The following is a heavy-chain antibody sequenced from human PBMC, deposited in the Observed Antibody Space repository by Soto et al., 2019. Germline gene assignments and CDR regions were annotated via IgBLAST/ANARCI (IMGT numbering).Heavy chain of an antibody. D-gene: IGHD6-13*01. CDR1: GFTFSNAW. CDR2: IKSKTDGGTT. J-gene: IGHJ4*02. CDR3: TTDSPQHSGYEPPIEIAAAGTN. V-gene: IGHV3-15*01. Sequence: EVQLVESGGGLVKPGGSLRLSCAASGFTFSNAWMSWVRQAPGKGLEWVGRIKSKTDGGTTDYAAPVKGRCTISRDDSKNTLYLQMNSLKTEDTAVYYCTTDSPQHSGYEPPIEIAAAGTNWGQGTLVTVSS.